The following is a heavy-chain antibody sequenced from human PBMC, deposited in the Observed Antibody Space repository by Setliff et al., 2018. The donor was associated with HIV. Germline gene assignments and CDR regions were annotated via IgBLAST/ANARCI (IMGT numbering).Heavy chain of an antibody. J-gene: IGHJ4*02. CDR2: MNPNSGNT. CDR3: ARDHSDILDY. D-gene: IGHD2-15*01. Sequence: GASVKVSCKASGYTFTSYDINWVRQATGQGLEWMGWMNPNSGNTGYAQKVQGRVIMTTDTSTSTAYMELRSLRSEDTAVYYCARDHSDILDYWGQGTLVTVSS. CDR1: GYTFTSYD. V-gene: IGHV1-8*02.